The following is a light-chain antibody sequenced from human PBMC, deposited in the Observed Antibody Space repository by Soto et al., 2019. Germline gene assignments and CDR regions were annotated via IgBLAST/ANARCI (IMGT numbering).Light chain of an antibody. CDR3: QSFDSSRIGLL. V-gene: IGLV1-40*01. Sequence: QLVLTQPPSVSGSPGQSVTISCTATTTDIDNYDSVSWYQQFPHSAPKLLIYDTTNRPSGVPDRFSGSRSGTSASLAITGLQAEDEADYYCQSFDSSRIGLLFGGGTKLTVL. CDR1: TTDIDNYDS. CDR2: DTT. J-gene: IGLJ2*01.